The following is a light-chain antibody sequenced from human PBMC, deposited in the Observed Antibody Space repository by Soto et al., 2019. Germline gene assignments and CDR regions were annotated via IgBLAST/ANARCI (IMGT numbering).Light chain of an antibody. V-gene: IGLV1-40*01. J-gene: IGLJ2*01. Sequence: QSVLTQPPSVSGAGGQTVTISCTRRKSNIGAGDNFHWFRKLPGTAPRLFMYNTATRPPRVPNRLSGSKSVTSASLAITGLQAEDEVHYYCQFYDSGLSASGFGEGTKLTVL. CDR2: NTA. CDR1: KSNIGAGDN. CDR3: QFYDSGLSASG.